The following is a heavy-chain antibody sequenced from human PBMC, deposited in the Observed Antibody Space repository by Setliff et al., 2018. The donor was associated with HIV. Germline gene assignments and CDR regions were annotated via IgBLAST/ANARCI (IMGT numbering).Heavy chain of an antibody. V-gene: IGHV3-30*02. Sequence: PGESLTISCAASGFIFSNYGMHWVRQAPGKGLEWVTFIRYDGSNKYYTDSVKGRFTVSRDNSRNTLYLQMNSLRGEDTAVYYCAKDQGDYRSVGFDYWGLGTLVTV. CDR3: AKDQGDYRSVGFDY. CDR2: IRYDGSNK. CDR1: GFIFSNYG. D-gene: IGHD4-17*01. J-gene: IGHJ4*02.